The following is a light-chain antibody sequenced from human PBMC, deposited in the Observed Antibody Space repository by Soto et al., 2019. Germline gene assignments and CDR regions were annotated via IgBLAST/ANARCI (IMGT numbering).Light chain of an antibody. V-gene: IGKV3-15*01. CDR2: GAS. Sequence: ERVMTQSPATLSLSLGERATLSCRASQSVSSNLAWYQQKPGQAPRLLIYGASTRATGIPARFSGSGSGTEFTLTISSLQSEDFAVYYCQQYNNWPITFGQGTRLEIK. CDR3: QQYNNWPIT. CDR1: QSVSSN. J-gene: IGKJ5*01.